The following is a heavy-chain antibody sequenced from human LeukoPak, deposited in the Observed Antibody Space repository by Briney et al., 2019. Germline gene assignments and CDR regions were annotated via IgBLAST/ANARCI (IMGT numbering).Heavy chain of an antibody. J-gene: IGHJ4*02. CDR3: ARGYYTDKLYYYFDY. CDR1: GGSISGYF. CDR2: IYSSGTA. D-gene: IGHD2-2*02. Sequence: SETLSLTCTVSGGSISGYFWSWIRHPAGKGLEWIGRIYSSGTAYYNPSLKSRVTVSVDTSKNQFSLKLTSVTAADTAVYYCARGYYTDKLYYYFDYWGQGTLATVSS. V-gene: IGHV4-4*07.